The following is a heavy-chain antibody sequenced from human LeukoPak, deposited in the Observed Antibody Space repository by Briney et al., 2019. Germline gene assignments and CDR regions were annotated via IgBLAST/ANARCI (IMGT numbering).Heavy chain of an antibody. J-gene: IGHJ5*02. CDR3: ARGERAAAGQFDP. CDR2: INTNAGNP. V-gene: IGHV7-4-1*02. D-gene: IGHD6-13*01. Sequence: ASVKVSCKASGYTFTSYGISWVRQAPGQGLEWMGWINTNAGNPTYAQGFTGRFVFSLDTSVSTAYLQISSLKAEDTAVYYCARGERAAAGQFDPWGQGTLVTVSS. CDR1: GYTFTSYG.